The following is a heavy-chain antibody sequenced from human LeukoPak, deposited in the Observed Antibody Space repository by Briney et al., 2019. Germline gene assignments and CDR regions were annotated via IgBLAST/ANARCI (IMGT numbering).Heavy chain of an antibody. CDR2: ISYDGSNK. D-gene: IGHD3-10*01. CDR1: GFTFSSYA. J-gene: IGHJ6*04. CDR3: AREVFPRSYYYYGMDV. Sequence: GGSLRLSCAASGFTFSSYAMHWVRQAPGKGLEWVAVISYDGSNKYYADSVKGRFTISRDNSKNTLYLQMNSLRAEDTAVYYCAREVFPRSYYYYGMDVWGKGTTVTVSS. V-gene: IGHV3-30*04.